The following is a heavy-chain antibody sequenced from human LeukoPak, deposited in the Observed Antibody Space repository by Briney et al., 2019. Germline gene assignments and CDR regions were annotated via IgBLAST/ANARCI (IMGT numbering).Heavy chain of an antibody. V-gene: IGHV4-30-4*07. J-gene: IGHJ3*02. CDR1: GGSISSGGYS. CDR3: ARELYSSSWWDDAFDI. D-gene: IGHD6-13*01. CDR2: IYYSGST. Sequence: PSQTLSLTCAVSGGSISSGGYSWGWIRQPPGKGLEWIGYIYYSGSTYYNPSLKSRVTISVDTSKNQFSLKLSSVTAADMAVYYCARELYSSSWWDDAFDIWGQGTMVTVSS.